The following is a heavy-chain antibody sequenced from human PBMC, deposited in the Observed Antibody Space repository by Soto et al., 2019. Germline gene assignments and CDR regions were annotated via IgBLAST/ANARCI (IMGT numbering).Heavy chain of an antibody. V-gene: IGHV3-74*01. D-gene: IGHD3-9*01. CDR2: ISGDGVTT. J-gene: IGHJ4*02. CDR1: GFPFSSYW. Sequence: EVQLVESGGDLVQRGGSLRLSCAASGFPFSSYWMHWVRHTPGKGLDWVARISGDGVTTYYADSVTGRFTVSRDTAKTPFSLKISGLRAEDTAVYYCAREYYGLLTGYYTDYWGQGTLVSVSS. CDR3: AREYYGLLTGYYTDY.